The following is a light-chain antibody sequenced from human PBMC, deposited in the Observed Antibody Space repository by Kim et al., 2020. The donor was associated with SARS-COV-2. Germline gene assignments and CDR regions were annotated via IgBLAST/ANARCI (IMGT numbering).Light chain of an antibody. CDR2: WAS. V-gene: IGKV4-1*01. CDR1: QSVLYRSNNQNY. Sequence: RATINCKSSQSVLYRSNNQNYLAWYQQKPGQPTKLLIYWASTREYGVPDRFSGSGSGTDFTLTISSLQAEDVAVYYCQQYYSTPYTFGQGTKLEI. J-gene: IGKJ2*01. CDR3: QQYYSTPYT.